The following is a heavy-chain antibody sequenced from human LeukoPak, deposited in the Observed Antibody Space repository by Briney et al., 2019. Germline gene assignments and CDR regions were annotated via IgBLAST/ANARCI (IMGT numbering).Heavy chain of an antibody. CDR2: ISYTGTYI. CDR3: VRDRGTYRPIDY. CDR1: AFSLSAYN. J-gene: IGHJ4*02. Sequence: GGSLRLSCAASAFSLSAYNMNWVRQAPGKGLEWVSSISYTGTYIYYADSVKGRFTISRDNAQNSLYLQMNSLRAEDTVIYYCVRDRGTYRPIDYWGQGTLVTVSS. V-gene: IGHV3-21*04. D-gene: IGHD1-26*01.